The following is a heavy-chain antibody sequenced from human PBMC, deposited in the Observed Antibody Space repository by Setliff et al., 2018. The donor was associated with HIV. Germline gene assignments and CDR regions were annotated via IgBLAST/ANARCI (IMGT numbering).Heavy chain of an antibody. CDR1: DGSFSSDY. CDR2: IYYSGST. J-gene: IGHJ3*02. D-gene: IGHD5-12*01. CDR3: ASAEMATIVAFDI. V-gene: IGHV4-59*01. Sequence: PSETLSLTCTVSDGSFSSDYWTWIRQTPGKGLEWIGYIYYSGSTKYNPPLTSRVTISVDTSKNHFSLKLTSVTAADTAVYYCASAEMATIVAFDIWGQGTMVTVSS.